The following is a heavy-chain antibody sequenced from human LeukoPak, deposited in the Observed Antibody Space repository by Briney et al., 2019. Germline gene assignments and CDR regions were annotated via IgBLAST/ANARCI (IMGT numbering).Heavy chain of an antibody. D-gene: IGHD3-22*01. J-gene: IGHJ5*02. CDR2: IYTTGST. CDR3: AREGTYYYESSAYSLFDP. CDR1: GGSINTGSYY. V-gene: IGHV4-61*09. Sequence: SQTLSLTCTVSGGSINTGSYYWSWIRQPAGKGLEWIGHIYTTGSTNYNPSLKSRVTISLDTSKNQFSLKLSSVTAADTAVYYCAREGTYYYESSAYSLFDPWGQGTLVTVSS.